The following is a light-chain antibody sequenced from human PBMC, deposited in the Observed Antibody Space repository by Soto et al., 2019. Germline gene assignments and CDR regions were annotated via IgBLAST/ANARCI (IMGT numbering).Light chain of an antibody. CDR2: EAS. CDR1: QTISSW. J-gene: IGKJ1*01. CDR3: QQYNSYSKA. V-gene: IGKV1-5*03. Sequence: DIQMTHSHSTLYASLEDSGTMXCRASQTISSWLAWYQQKPGKAPKLLIYEASTLESGVPSRFSGSGSGTEFTLTFSSLQPDDFATYYCQQYNSYSKAFGQGTKVDI.